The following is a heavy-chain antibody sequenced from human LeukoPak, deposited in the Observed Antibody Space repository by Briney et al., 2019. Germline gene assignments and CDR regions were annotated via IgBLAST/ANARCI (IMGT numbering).Heavy chain of an antibody. Sequence: GGSQRLSCAASGFTFSIYTMNWARQAPGKGLEWFSYMRSDITNIYYAHSVKGRFTISRDNAKNSLYLQMNSLRDEDTAVYYCARKGFDAFDLWGQGTVVSVSS. CDR2: MRSDITNI. CDR3: ARKGFDAFDL. CDR1: GFTFSIYT. V-gene: IGHV3-48*02. J-gene: IGHJ3*01.